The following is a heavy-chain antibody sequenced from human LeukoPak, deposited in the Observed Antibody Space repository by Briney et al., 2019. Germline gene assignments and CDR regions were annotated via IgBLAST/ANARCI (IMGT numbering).Heavy chain of an antibody. CDR1: GYSISSGYY. J-gene: IGHJ5*02. CDR2: IYNSGST. V-gene: IGHV4-38-2*02. CDR3: ARAYSSSWYFNWFDP. Sequence: SETLSLTCTVSGYSISSGYYWGWIRQPPGKGLEWIGTIYNSGSTYYNASLESRVTISVDTSKNQFSLKLSSVTAADTAVYYCARAYSSSWYFNWFDPWGQGTLVTVSS. D-gene: IGHD6-13*01.